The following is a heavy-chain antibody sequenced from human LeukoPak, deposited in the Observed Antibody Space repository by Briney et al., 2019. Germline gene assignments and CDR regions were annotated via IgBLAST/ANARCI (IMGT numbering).Heavy chain of an antibody. V-gene: IGHV1-18*01. D-gene: IGHD4-17*01. J-gene: IGHJ3*02. Sequence: ASVKVSCKASGYTFTSYGISWVRQAPGQGLEWMGWISAYNGNTNYAQKLQGRVTMTTDTSTSTVYMELSSLRSEDTALYYCAKDGENGDYVRAFDIWGQGTMVTVSS. CDR2: ISAYNGNT. CDR1: GYTFTSYG. CDR3: AKDGENGDYVRAFDI.